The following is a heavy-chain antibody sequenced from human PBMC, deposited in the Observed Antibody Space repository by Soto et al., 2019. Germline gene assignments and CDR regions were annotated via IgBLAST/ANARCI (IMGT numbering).Heavy chain of an antibody. Sequence: GGSLRLSCAASGFTFSSYGMHWVRQAPGKGLEWVAVIWYDGSNKYYADSVKGRFTISRDNSKNTLYLQMNSLRAEDTAVYHCARWGCSSTSCYFIDYWGQGTLVTVSS. CDR1: GFTFSSYG. CDR2: IWYDGSNK. D-gene: IGHD2-2*01. V-gene: IGHV3-33*01. CDR3: ARWGCSSTSCYFIDY. J-gene: IGHJ4*02.